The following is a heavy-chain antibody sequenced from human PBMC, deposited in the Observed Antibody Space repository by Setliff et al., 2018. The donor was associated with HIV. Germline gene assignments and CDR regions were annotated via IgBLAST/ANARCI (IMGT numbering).Heavy chain of an antibody. D-gene: IGHD3-10*01. CDR2: IYYRGST. J-gene: IGHJ5*02. CDR3: ARGRMGYYGSGSYLP. V-gene: IGHV4-39*01. CDR1: GGSISSSSYY. Sequence: NPSETLSLTCTVSGGSISSSSYYWGWIRQPPGKGLEWIGSIYYRGSTYYNPSLKSRVTISVDTSKNQFSLKLTSVTAADTAVYYCARGRMGYYGSGSYLPWGQGMLVTVSS.